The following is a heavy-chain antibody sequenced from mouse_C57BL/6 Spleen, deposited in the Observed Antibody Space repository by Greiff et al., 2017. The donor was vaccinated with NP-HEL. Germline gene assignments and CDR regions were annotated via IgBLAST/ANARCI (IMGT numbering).Heavy chain of an antibody. CDR1: GYTFTSYW. CDR2: IDPSDSYT. CDR3: ARNYGSPSWFAY. V-gene: IGHV1-50*01. Sequence: QVQLQQPGAELVKPGASVKLSCKASGYTFTSYWMQWVKQRPGQGLEWIGEIDPSDSYTNYHQKFKGKATLTVDTSSSTAYMQLSSLTSEDSAVYYCARNYGSPSWFAYWGQGTLVTVSA. J-gene: IGHJ3*01. D-gene: IGHD1-1*01.